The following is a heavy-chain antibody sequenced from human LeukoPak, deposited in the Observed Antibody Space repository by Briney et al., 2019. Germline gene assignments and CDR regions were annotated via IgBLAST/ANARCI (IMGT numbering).Heavy chain of an antibody. J-gene: IGHJ5*02. CDR3: ARWVGSTDWFDP. CDR1: GFTFSSYW. D-gene: IGHD1-26*01. CDR2: IKQDGSEK. V-gene: IGHV3-7*01. Sequence: GGSLRLSCAASGFTFSSYWVSWVRQAPGKGLEWVANIKQDGSEKYYVDSVKGRFTISRDNAKNSLYLQVNSLRAEDTAVYYCARWVGSTDWFDPWGQGTLVTVSS.